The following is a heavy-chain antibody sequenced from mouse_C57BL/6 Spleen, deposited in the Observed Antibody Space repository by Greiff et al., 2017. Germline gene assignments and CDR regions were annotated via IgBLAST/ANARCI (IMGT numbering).Heavy chain of an antibody. CDR1: GYTFTDYE. CDR3: TRRHYDCSSYGY. D-gene: IGHD1-1*01. CDR2: IDPETGGT. Sequence: QVQLQQSGAELVRPGASVTLSCKASGYTFTDYEMHWVKQTPVHGLEWIGAIDPETGGTAYTQKFKGKAILAADKSSSTAYMELRSLTSEDSAVYYCTRRHYDCSSYGYWGQGTTLTVSS. J-gene: IGHJ2*01. V-gene: IGHV1-15*01.